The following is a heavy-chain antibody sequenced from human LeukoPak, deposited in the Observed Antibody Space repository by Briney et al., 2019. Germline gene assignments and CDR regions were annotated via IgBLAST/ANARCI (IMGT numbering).Heavy chain of an antibody. CDR3: AKMGSSGYFY. Sequence: GGSLRLSCAASGFTFSSYAMRWVRQAPGKGLESVSAISGSGGSTYYADSVKGRFTISRDNSKNTLYLQMNSLRAEDTAVYYCAKMGSSGYFYWGQGTLVTVSS. D-gene: IGHD3-22*01. CDR1: GFTFSSYA. V-gene: IGHV3-23*01. CDR2: ISGSGGST. J-gene: IGHJ4*02.